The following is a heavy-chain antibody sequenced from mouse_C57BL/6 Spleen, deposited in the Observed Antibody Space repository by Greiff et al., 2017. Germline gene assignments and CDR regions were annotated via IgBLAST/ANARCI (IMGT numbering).Heavy chain of an antibody. D-gene: IGHD1-1*01. CDR2: IYPSDSET. CDR1: GYTFTSYW. V-gene: IGHV1-61*01. Sequence: QVHVKQPGAELVRPGSSVKLSCKASGYTFTSYWMDWVKQRPGQGLEWIGNIYPSDSETHYNQKFKDKATLTVDKSSSTAYMQLSSLTSEDSAVYYCARSYYYGSSHAMDYWGQGTSVTVSS. CDR3: ARSYYYGSSHAMDY. J-gene: IGHJ4*01.